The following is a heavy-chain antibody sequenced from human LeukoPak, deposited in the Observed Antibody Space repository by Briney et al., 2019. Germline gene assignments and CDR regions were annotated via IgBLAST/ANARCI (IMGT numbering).Heavy chain of an antibody. D-gene: IGHD3-10*01. V-gene: IGHV3-23*01. CDR2: ISGSGGSI. J-gene: IGHJ4*02. CDR3: ANDYYGSGSYYSLFGH. CDR1: GFIFSRHA. Sequence: GGSLRLSCAGSGFIFSRHAVTWVRQAPGKRLERVSTISGSGGSIYYAESVKGRFTISRDNSRNTVYLQMNSLRAADTAVYHCANDYYGSGSYYSLFGHWGQGTLVTVSS.